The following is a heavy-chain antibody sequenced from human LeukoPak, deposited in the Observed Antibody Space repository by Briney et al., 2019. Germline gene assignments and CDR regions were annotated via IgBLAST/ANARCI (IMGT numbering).Heavy chain of an antibody. CDR1: GFTFSSYA. Sequence: GGSLRLSCAASGFTFSSYAMSWVRQAPGKGLEWVSAISGSGGSTYYADSVKGRFTISRDNSKNTLYLQMNSLRAEDTAVYYCAKDKADILTGYYLRGALGSFDYWGQGTLVTVSS. V-gene: IGHV3-23*01. CDR3: AKDKADILTGYYLRGALGSFDY. D-gene: IGHD3-9*01. J-gene: IGHJ4*02. CDR2: ISGSGGST.